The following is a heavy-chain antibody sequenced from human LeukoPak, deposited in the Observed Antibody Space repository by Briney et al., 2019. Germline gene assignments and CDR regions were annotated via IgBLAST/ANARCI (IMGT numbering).Heavy chain of an antibody. CDR3: VRSGYYFDSSVYYMADY. V-gene: IGHV3-74*01. CDR2: ISSDGNTT. Sequence: GGSLRLSCAASGFSFRSYWMHWVRQLPGKGLVWVSRISSDGNTTGYADSAKGRFTISRDNAKNTLFLQMNSLRAEDTAVYYCVRSGYYFDSSVYYMADYWGQGTLVTVSS. CDR1: GFSFRSYW. J-gene: IGHJ4*02. D-gene: IGHD3-22*01.